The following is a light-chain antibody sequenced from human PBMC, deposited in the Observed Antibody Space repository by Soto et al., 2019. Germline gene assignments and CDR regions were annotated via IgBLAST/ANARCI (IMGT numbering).Light chain of an antibody. CDR2: DVS. CDR1: SSDVGAYNF. Sequence: QSALTQPASVSGSPGQSITISCTGTSSDVGAYNFVSWYQQHPGKAPKLMIYDVSNRPSGVSNRFSGSKSGNTASLTISGLQAEDEADYYCSSYTSSSTPYVFGTGTKV. V-gene: IGLV2-14*01. CDR3: SSYTSSSTPYV. J-gene: IGLJ1*01.